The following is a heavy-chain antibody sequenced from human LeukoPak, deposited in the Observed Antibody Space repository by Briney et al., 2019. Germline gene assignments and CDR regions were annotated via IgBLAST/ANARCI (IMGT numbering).Heavy chain of an antibody. V-gene: IGHV5-51*01. CDR1: GYNFPIYW. CDR2: IYPDDSNT. Sequence: GESLKISCQGSGYNFPIYWIGWVGQRPGQGLGWMGIIYPDDSNTIYGPSFQGQVTISADKSINTAYLEWSSLKASDTAIYYCARQGAAGKYYYYYMDVWGKGTTVTVSS. J-gene: IGHJ6*03. D-gene: IGHD6-13*01. CDR3: ARQGAAGKYYYYYMDV.